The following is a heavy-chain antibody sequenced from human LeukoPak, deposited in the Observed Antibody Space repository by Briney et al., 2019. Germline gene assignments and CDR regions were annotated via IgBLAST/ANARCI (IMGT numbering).Heavy chain of an antibody. D-gene: IGHD3-10*01. V-gene: IGHV3-48*01. J-gene: IGHJ4*02. CDR1: GFTFSSYN. CDR3: ARLEYYYVSGNYYKLFAY. CDR2: ISSIGSTI. Sequence: PGGSLRLSCAASGFTFSSYNINWVRQAPGKGLEWVSDISSIGSTIYLADSVKGRFTISRENAKKSLYLQMNSMRAEEKAVYYCARLEYYYVSGNYYKLFAYWGQGTLVTVCS.